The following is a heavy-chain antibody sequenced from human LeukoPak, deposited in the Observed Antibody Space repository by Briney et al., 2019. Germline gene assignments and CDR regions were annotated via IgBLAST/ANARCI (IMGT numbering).Heavy chain of an antibody. CDR3: ARDFGSSSAWYEFDY. CDR1: GYTFTGSY. J-gene: IGHJ4*02. V-gene: IGHV1-2*02. D-gene: IGHD6-19*01. Sequence: ASVKVSCKASGYTFTGSYIHWVRQAPGQGLEWMGWINPDSGVTKYAQNFQGRVTMTRDTSISTASMEMRSLKSDDTAVYYCARDFGSSSAWYEFDYWGQGTLVTVSS. CDR2: INPDSGVT.